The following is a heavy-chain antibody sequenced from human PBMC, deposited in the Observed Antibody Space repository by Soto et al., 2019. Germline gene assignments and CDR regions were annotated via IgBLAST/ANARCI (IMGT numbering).Heavy chain of an antibody. CDR2: ISGNGGST. CDR3: AKGGEFSNSYTLDFDF. D-gene: IGHD6-6*01. CDR1: GFTFSSYA. J-gene: IGHJ4*02. Sequence: GGSLRLSCAASGFTFSSYAMSWVRQAPGRGLEWVSIISGNGGSTYYAASVKGRFTISRDNTKNTLYLQMDSLTAEDAAVYYCAKGGEFSNSYTLDFDFWGQGALVTVSS. V-gene: IGHV3-23*01.